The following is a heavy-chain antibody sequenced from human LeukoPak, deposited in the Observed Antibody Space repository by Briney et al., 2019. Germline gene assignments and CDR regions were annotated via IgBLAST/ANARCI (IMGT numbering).Heavy chain of an antibody. J-gene: IGHJ4*02. V-gene: IGHV3-15*01. D-gene: IGHD3-10*01. CDR1: GFTFSNAW. CDR3: TTGITMVRGVIHLIDY. CDR2: IKSKTDGGTT. Sequence: GGSLRLSCAASGFTFSNAWMSWVRQAPGKGLEWVGRIKSKTDGGTTDYAAPVKGRFTISRDDSKNTLYLQMNSLKTEDTAVYYCTTGITMVRGVIHLIDYWGQGTLVTVTS.